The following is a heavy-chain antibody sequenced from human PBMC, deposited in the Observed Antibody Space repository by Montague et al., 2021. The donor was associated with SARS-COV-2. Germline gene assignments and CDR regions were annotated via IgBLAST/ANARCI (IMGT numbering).Heavy chain of an antibody. Sequence: SLRLSCAASGFTFSSYAMHWVRQAPGKGLEWAAVISYDGSNKYYVDSVKGRFTISRDNSKNTLYLQMNSLRAEGTAVYYCARPRGGYSSYFDYWGQGTLVTVSS. CDR3: ARPRGGYSSYFDY. V-gene: IGHV3-30*04. J-gene: IGHJ4*02. CDR1: GFTFSSYA. D-gene: IGHD6-13*01. CDR2: ISYDGSNK.